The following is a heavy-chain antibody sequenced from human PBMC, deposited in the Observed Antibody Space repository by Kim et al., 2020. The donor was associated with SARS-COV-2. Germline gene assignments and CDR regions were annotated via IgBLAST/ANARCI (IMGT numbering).Heavy chain of an antibody. J-gene: IGHJ4*02. V-gene: IGHV4-39*01. D-gene: IGHD3-3*01. CDR1: GGSISSNSYY. CDR2: IHYSGST. CDR3: ARQAQDYDFWSGLDYYLDC. Sequence: SETLSLTCTVSGGSISSNSYYWGWIRQPPGKGLEWIGSIHYSGSTYYTPSLKSRVTISVDTSKSQFSLKLSSGTAADTAVYYCARQAQDYDFWSGLDYYLDCGGQGTLDTVS.